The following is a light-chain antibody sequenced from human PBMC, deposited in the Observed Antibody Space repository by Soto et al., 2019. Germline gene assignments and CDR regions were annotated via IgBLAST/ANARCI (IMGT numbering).Light chain of an antibody. V-gene: IGKV1-8*01. CDR2: ASS. CDR1: QEISPF. Sequence: AIRVTQSPSSISASTGDRVTITCRASQEISPFLAWYQQRPGKAPNLLLYASSTLKSGVPSRCSGSGSGTDFTLTISNLQSEDSATYFCQQYYQYPRTFGQGTKVEIK. CDR3: QQYYQYPRT. J-gene: IGKJ1*01.